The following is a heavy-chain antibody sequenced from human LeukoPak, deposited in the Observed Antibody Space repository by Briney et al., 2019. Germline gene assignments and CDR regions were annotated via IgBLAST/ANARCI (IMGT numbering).Heavy chain of an antibody. D-gene: IGHD4-17*01. CDR1: GYTFTGYY. V-gene: IGHV1-2*02. CDR3: ARGGYGDYILGY. Sequence: ASVRVSCKASGYTFTGYYMHWVRQAPGQGLEWMGWINPNSGGTNYAQKFQGRVTMTRDTSISTAYMELSRLRSEDTAMYYCARGGYGDYILGYWGQGTLLTVSS. J-gene: IGHJ4*02. CDR2: INPNSGGT.